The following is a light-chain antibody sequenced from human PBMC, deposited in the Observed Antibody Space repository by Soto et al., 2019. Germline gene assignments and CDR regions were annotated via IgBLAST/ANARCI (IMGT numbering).Light chain of an antibody. CDR1: SSNIGAGYD. CDR2: GNS. V-gene: IGLV1-40*01. CDR3: QSYDSSLSSSV. J-gene: IGLJ3*02. Sequence: QSVLTKPPSVSGAPGQRVTISCTGSSSNIGAGYDVHWYQQLPGTAPKLPIYGNSNRPSGVPYRFSGSKSGTSASLAITGLHAEDEADYYCQSYDSSLSSSVFGGGTKLTVL.